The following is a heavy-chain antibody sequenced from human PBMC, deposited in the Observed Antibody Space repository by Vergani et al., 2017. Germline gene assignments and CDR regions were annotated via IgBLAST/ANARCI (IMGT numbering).Heavy chain of an antibody. CDR2: IHTSGST. CDR1: GDSINSHNYY. V-gene: IGHV4-61*02. Sequence: QVQLQESGPGLVKPSQTLSLTCTVSGDSINSHNYYWSWIRQPAGKGLEWIGHIHTSGSTNYNPSLKSRVTMSEDTSKNQFSLNLTSVTAADTAVYFCARGSCLGGSCYKPLFDYWGQGILVTVSS. D-gene: IGHD2-15*01. CDR3: ARGSCLGGSCYKPLFDY. J-gene: IGHJ4*02.